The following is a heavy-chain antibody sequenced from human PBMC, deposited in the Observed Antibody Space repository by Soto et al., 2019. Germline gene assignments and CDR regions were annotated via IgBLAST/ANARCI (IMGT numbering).Heavy chain of an antibody. D-gene: IGHD2-21*02. CDR2: IIPIFGTA. CDR3: ARGNCGGDCYGGDYYYGMDV. J-gene: IGHJ6*02. CDR1: GGTCSIYA. V-gene: IGHV1-69*13. Sequence: SVKVSCKASGGTCSIYAISWVRQAPGQGLEWMGGIIPIFGTANYAQKFQGRVTITADESTSTAYMELSSLRSEDTAVYYCARGNCGGDCYGGDYYYGMDVWGQ.